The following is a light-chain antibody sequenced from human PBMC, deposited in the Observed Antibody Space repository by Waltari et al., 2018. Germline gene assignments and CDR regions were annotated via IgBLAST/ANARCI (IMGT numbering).Light chain of an antibody. V-gene: IGLV3-27*01. Sequence: SYELTQPSSVSVSPGPTARITCSGDGLAKHSARWFQRKPGQAPVILLYKDTERASEIPERFSGSKSGTTVTLTISGAQVEDEADYHCYSAADNTWVFGGGTKLTVL. CDR3: YSAADNTWV. J-gene: IGLJ3*02. CDR2: KDT. CDR1: GLAKHS.